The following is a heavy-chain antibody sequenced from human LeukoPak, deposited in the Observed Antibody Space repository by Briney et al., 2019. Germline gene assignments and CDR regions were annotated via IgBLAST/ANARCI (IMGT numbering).Heavy chain of an antibody. CDR2: ISSSSSYI. J-gene: IGHJ4*02. D-gene: IGHD3-16*01. Sequence: GGSLRLSCAASGFTFSSYSMNWVRQAPGKGLDWVSSISSSSSYIYYADSVKGRFTISRDNAKNSLYLQMNSLRAEDTAVYYCARPMITFGGDTDYWGQGTLVTVSS. CDR3: ARPMITFGGDTDY. V-gene: IGHV3-21*01. CDR1: GFTFSSYS.